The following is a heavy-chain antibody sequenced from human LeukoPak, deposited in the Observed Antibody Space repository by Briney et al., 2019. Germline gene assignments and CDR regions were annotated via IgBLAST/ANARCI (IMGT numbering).Heavy chain of an antibody. J-gene: IGHJ4*02. CDR3: AKDHRSSTWPFDY. D-gene: IGHD3-16*02. CDR1: GFTFSSYE. CDR2: ISSSGSTI. Sequence: GGSLRLSCAASGFTFSSYEMNWVRQAPGKGLEWVSYISSSGSTIYYADSVKGRFTISRDNSKNTLYLQMNSLKAEDTAVYYCAKDHRSSTWPFDYWGQGALVTVSS. V-gene: IGHV3-48*03.